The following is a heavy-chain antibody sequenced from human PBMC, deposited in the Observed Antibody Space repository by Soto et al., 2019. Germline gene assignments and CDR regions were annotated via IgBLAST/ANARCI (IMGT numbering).Heavy chain of an antibody. V-gene: IGHV4-59*08. J-gene: IGHJ5*02. Sequence: QVQLQESGPGLVKPSETLSLTCTVSGDSISSYYWSWIRQPPGKGLEWIGYIYYNGNTKYNPSLKSRVAISXXTXKXXFSLKLSSVTAADTAFYYCARTLSGGFSYGNWFDLWGQGILVTVSS. CDR3: ARTLSGGFSYGNWFDL. D-gene: IGHD5-18*01. CDR2: IYYNGNT. CDR1: GDSISSYY.